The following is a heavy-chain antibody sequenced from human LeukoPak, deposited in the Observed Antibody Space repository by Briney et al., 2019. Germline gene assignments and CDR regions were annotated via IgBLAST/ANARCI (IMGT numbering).Heavy chain of an antibody. CDR3: AKGIQLWLLQGCFDY. Sequence: QTGGSLRLSCAASGLTFSSHWMHWVRQAPGKGLVWVSRITNDGSSTTYADSVKGRFTISRDNAKNTLYLQMNSLRAEDTAVYYCAKGIQLWLLQGCFDYWGQGTLVTVSS. CDR1: GLTFSSHW. D-gene: IGHD5-18*01. CDR2: ITNDGSST. J-gene: IGHJ4*02. V-gene: IGHV3-74*01.